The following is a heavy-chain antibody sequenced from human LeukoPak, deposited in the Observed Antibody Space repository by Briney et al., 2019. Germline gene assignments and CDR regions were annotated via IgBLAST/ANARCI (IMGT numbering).Heavy chain of an antibody. CDR2: IYYSGST. V-gene: IGHV4-59*11. J-gene: IGHJ6*03. CDR1: GGSISSHY. Sequence: SETLSLTCTVSGGSISSHYWSWIRQPPGRGLEWIGYIYYSGSTNYNPSLKSRVTISVDTSKNQFSLKLSSVTAADTAVYYCARGTYSYGYLAYYNYYMDVWGKGTTVTVSS. CDR3: ARGTYSYGYLAYYNYYMDV. D-gene: IGHD5-18*01.